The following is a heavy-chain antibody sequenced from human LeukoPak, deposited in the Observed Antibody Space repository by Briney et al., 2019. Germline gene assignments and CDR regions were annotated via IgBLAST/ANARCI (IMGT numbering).Heavy chain of an antibody. D-gene: IGHD4-11*01. V-gene: IGHV3-23*01. CDR2: IVGSGGRT. CDR1: GFTFNTYG. J-gene: IGHJ4*02. Sequence: PGVSLRLSCAASGFTFNTYGMNWVRQAPGHGLEWVSAIVGSGGRTYYADSVKGRFTISRDNSKNTVYLQMNSLRADDTAVYYCAKTADVRLQAFDYWGQGTLVTVSS. CDR3: AKTADVRLQAFDY.